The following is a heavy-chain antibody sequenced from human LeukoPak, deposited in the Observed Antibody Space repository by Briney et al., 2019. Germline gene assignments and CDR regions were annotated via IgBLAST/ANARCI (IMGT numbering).Heavy chain of an antibody. J-gene: IGHJ4*02. Sequence: GGSLRLSCAASGFSFSSYWMHWVRQAPGKGLEWVSGIHWNSDIVGYADSVKGRFTISRDNAKNSLYLQMNSLRAEDTALYYCAKGTDGSFDLWGQGTLVTVSS. CDR3: AKGTDGSFDL. D-gene: IGHD1-1*01. CDR2: IHWNSDIV. V-gene: IGHV3-9*01. CDR1: GFSFSSYW.